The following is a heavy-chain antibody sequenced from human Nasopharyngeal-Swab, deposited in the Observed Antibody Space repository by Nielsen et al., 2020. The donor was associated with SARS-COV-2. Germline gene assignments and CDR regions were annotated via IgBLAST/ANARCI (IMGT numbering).Heavy chain of an antibody. J-gene: IGHJ3*02. V-gene: IGHV4-59*01. CDR2: IYYSGST. Sequence: IRQSPGKGLEWIGYIYYSGSTNYNPSLKRRVTISVDTSKNQFSLKLSSVTAADTAVYYCARDGLFGDSAFDIWGQGTMVTVSS. D-gene: IGHD3-10*01. CDR3: ARDGLFGDSAFDI.